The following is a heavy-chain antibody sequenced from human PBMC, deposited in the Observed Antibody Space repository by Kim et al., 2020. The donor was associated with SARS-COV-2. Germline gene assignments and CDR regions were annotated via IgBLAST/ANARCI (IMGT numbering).Heavy chain of an antibody. J-gene: IGHJ6*02. Sequence: GGSLRLSCAASGFTFSSYAMHWVRQAPGKGLEWVAVISYDGSNKYYADSVKGRFTISRDNSKNTLYLQMNSLRAEDTAVYYCARDLYDILTVGYYYGMDVWGQGTTVTVSS. D-gene: IGHD3-9*01. CDR2: ISYDGSNK. CDR1: GFTFSSYA. CDR3: ARDLYDILTVGYYYGMDV. V-gene: IGHV3-30*04.